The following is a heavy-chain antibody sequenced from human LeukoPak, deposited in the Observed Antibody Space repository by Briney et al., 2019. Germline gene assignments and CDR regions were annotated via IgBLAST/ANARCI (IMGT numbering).Heavy chain of an antibody. V-gene: IGHV3-9*01. CDR2: ISWNSGSI. Sequence: GGSLRLSCAASGFTFDDYAMHWVRQAPGKGLEWVSGISWNSGSIGYADSVKGRFTISRDNAKNSLYLQMNSLRAEDTALYYCAKEPWGSSGWYDATGTGGFDPWGQGTLVTISS. J-gene: IGHJ5*02. D-gene: IGHD6-19*01. CDR1: GFTFDDYA. CDR3: AKEPWGSSGWYDATGTGGFDP.